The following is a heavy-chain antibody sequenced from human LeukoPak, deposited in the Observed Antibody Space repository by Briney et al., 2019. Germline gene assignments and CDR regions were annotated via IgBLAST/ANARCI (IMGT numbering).Heavy chain of an antibody. CDR3: ARRYNYYYYGMDV. CDR1: GGTFSSYA. Sequence: SVKVSCKASGGTFSSYAIGWVRQAPGQGLEWMGGIIPIFGTANYAQKFQGGVTITADESTSTAYMELSSLRSEDTAVYYCARRYNYYYYGMDVWGQGTTVTVSS. D-gene: IGHD5-18*01. V-gene: IGHV1-69*01. J-gene: IGHJ6*02. CDR2: IIPIFGTA.